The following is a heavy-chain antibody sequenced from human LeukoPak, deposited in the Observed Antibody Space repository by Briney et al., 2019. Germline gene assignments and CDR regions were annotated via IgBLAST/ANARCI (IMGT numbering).Heavy chain of an antibody. Sequence: PGRSLRLSCAASGFTFSSYAMHWVRQAPGKGLEWVAVISYDGSNKYYADSVKGRFTISRDNSKNTLYLQMISLRAEDTAVYYCARVWKGSGWLEDPLDYWGRGTLVTVSS. CDR2: ISYDGSNK. D-gene: IGHD6-19*01. CDR1: GFTFSSYA. V-gene: IGHV3-30-3*01. CDR3: ARVWKGSGWLEDPLDY. J-gene: IGHJ4*02.